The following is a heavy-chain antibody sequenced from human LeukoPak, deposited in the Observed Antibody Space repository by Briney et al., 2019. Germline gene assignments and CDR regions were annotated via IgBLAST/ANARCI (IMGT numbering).Heavy chain of an antibody. CDR1: GGSFSGYY. V-gene: IGHV4-34*01. J-gene: IGHJ4*02. CDR2: INHSGST. Sequence: SETPSLTCAVYGGSFSGYYWSWIRQPPGKGLEWIGEINHSGSTNYNPSLKSRVTISVDTSKNQFSLKLSSVTAADTAVYYCARRIQLWLRGYFDYWGQGTLVTVSS. CDR3: ARRIQLWLRGYFDY. D-gene: IGHD5-18*01.